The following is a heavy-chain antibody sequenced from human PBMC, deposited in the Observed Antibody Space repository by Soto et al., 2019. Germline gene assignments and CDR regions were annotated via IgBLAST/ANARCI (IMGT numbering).Heavy chain of an antibody. V-gene: IGHV3-23*01. CDR3: ARGEWEPPVGYFDY. Sequence: EVQLLESGGGLVQPGGSLRLSCAASGFTFSSYAMSWVLQAPGKGLEWVSAISGSGGSTYYADSVKGRFTISRDNSKNTLYLQMNSLRAEDTAVYYCARGEWEPPVGYFDYWGQGTLVTVSS. D-gene: IGHD1-26*01. CDR2: ISGSGGST. CDR1: GFTFSSYA. J-gene: IGHJ4*02.